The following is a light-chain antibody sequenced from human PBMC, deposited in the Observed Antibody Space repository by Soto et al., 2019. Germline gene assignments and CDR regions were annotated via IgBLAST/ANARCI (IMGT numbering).Light chain of an antibody. V-gene: IGKV3-15*01. CDR1: QSVNSN. CDR2: GAS. CDR3: QQYNNWPFT. J-gene: IGKJ3*01. Sequence: EIMMTQSPVTLSVSPGERATLSCRASQSVNSNLAWYQQKPGQAPRLLIYGASTRATGIPASFIGNGSGTEFTLTASSLQHEDFEVYSCQQYNNWPFTLGPGTKVDIK.